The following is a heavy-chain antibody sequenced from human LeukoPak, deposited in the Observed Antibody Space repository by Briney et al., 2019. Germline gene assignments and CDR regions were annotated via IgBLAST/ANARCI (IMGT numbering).Heavy chain of an antibody. CDR3: ARGYGEVFDY. D-gene: IGHD4-17*01. Sequence: ASVTVSCTASGYTFTVYYIHWVRQAPGQGIEWMGWINPNSGGTNYAQKFQGKVTMTTDTSISTAYMERSRLRSADTAVYYCARGYGEVFDYWGQGTLVTVSS. CDR1: GYTFTVYY. J-gene: IGHJ4*02. V-gene: IGHV1-2*02. CDR2: INPNSGGT.